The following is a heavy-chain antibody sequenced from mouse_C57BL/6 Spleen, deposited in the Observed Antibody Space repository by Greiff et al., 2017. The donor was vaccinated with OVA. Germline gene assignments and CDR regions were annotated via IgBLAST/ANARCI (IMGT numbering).Heavy chain of an antibody. CDR2: IDPANGNT. CDR1: GFNIKDDY. J-gene: IGHJ4*01. V-gene: IGHV14-3*01. CDR3: ARRDNYAMDY. Sequence: VQLQQSGAELVRPGASVKLSCTASGFNIKDDYMHWVKQRPEQGLEWIGRIDPANGNTKYAPKFQGKATITADTSSNTAYLQLSSLTSEDTAIYYCARRDNYAMDYWGQGTSVTVSS.